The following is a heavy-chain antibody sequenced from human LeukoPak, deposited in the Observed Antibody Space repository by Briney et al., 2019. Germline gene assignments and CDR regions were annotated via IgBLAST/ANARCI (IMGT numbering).Heavy chain of an antibody. CDR3: VSPTADYPFLYYFDS. Sequence: GGSLRLSCAASGFSFSSYSIHWVRQAPGKGLEWVAVISSGGNSKNFALSVKGRFAISRDNSKNTLFLQMNNLRSEDTALYYCVSPTADYPFLYYFDSWGQGTLVTVSS. V-gene: IGHV3-30*09. CDR2: ISSGGNSK. D-gene: IGHD5-12*01. J-gene: IGHJ4*02. CDR1: GFSFSSYS.